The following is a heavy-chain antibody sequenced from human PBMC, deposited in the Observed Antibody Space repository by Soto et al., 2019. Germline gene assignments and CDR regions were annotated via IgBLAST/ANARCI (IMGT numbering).Heavy chain of an antibody. V-gene: IGHV3-30*18. CDR2: ISYDGSNK. J-gene: IGHJ4*02. CDR3: AKLNKVGANTSEGLAIDY. CDR1: GFTFSSYG. Sequence: PGGSLRLSCAASGFTFSSYGMYWVRQAPGKGLEWVAVISYDGSNKYYADSVKGRFTISRDNSKNTLYLQMNSLRAEDTAVYYCAKLNKVGANTSEGLAIDYWGQGTLVTVSS. D-gene: IGHD1-26*01.